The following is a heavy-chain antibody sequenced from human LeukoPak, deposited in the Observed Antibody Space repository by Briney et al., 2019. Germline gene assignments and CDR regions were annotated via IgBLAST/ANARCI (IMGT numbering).Heavy chain of an antibody. D-gene: IGHD6-6*01. J-gene: IGHJ3*02. CDR1: GGSISSSSYY. Sequence: SETLSLTCTVSGGSISSSSYYWGWIRQPPGKGLEWIGSIYYSGSTYYNPSLKSRVTISVDTSKNQFSLKLSSVTAADTAVYYCARRGWYSSSAFDIWGQGTMVTVSS. V-gene: IGHV4-39*01. CDR3: ARRGWYSSSAFDI. CDR2: IYYSGST.